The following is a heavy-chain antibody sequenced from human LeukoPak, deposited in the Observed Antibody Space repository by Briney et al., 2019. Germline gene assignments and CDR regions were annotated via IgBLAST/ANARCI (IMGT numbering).Heavy chain of an antibody. CDR2: IYSGGST. J-gene: IGHJ4*02. V-gene: IGHV3-53*01. Sequence: GGSLRLSCTASGFTVSSNYMSWVRQGPGQGLEWGSVIYSGGSTYYADSVKGRFTISRDNSENTLYLQMNSLRAEDTAVYYCARSDCGGGRCYYFDYWGQGTLVTVSS. D-gene: IGHD2-15*01. CDR3: ARSDCGGGRCYYFDY. CDR1: GFTVSSNY.